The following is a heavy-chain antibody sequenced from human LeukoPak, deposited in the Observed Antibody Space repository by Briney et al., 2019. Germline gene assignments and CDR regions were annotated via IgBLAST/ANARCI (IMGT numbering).Heavy chain of an antibody. CDR1: GFTFDDYA. CDR3: AKGNMGYYYYMDV. J-gene: IGHJ6*03. D-gene: IGHD2/OR15-2a*01. CDR2: ISWNSGSI. V-gene: IGHV3-9*01. Sequence: GRSLRLSCAASGFTFDDYAMHWVRHDQRKGRAWVSCISWNSGSIGYADSVKGRFTISRDNAQNSLYLQTNSLRAEDTALYYCAKGNMGYYYYMDVWGKGTTVTVSS.